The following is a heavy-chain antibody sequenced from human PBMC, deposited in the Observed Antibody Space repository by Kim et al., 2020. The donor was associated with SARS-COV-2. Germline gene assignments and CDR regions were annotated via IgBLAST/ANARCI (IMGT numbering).Heavy chain of an antibody. CDR1: GFTFSRYG. J-gene: IGHJ6*02. Sequence: GGSLRLSCAASGFTFSRYGMHWVRQAPGKGLEWVAVISYDGSNNADSVKGRFTISRDNSKNTLYLQMNSLRAEDTAVYYCARGYDTGIFVVVPAATAGMDVWGQGTTVTVSS. CDR2: ISYDGSN. CDR3: ARGYDTGIFVVVPAATAGMDV. D-gene: IGHD2-2*01. V-gene: IGHV3-30*03.